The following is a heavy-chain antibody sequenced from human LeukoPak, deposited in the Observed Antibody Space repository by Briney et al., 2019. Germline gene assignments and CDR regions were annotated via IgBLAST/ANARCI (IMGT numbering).Heavy chain of an antibody. J-gene: IGHJ4*02. CDR3: ARDLDQLRIDY. V-gene: IGHV4-31*03. D-gene: IGHD2-2*01. Sequence: PSQTLSLTCTVSGGSISSGGYCWSWIRQHPGKGLEWIGYIYYSGSTYYNPSLKSRVTISVDTSKNQFSLKLSSVTAADTAVYYCARDLDQLRIDYWGQGTLVTVSS. CDR2: IYYSGST. CDR1: GGSISSGGYC.